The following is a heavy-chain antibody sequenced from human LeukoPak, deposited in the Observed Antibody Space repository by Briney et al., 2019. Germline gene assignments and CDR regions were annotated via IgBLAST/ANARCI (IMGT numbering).Heavy chain of an antibody. J-gene: IGHJ4*02. Sequence: PSETLSLTCTVSGYSISSGYYWGWIRQPPGKGLEWIGSIYHSGSTYYNPSLKSRVTISVDTSKNQFSLKLSSVTAADTAVYYCAAATHSSGWLTGSYYFDYWGQGTLVTVSS. CDR2: IYHSGST. CDR3: AAATHSSGWLTGSYYFDY. V-gene: IGHV4-38-2*02. D-gene: IGHD6-19*01. CDR1: GYSISSGYY.